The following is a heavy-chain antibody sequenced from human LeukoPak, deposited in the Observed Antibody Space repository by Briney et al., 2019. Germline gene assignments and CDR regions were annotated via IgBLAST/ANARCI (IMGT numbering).Heavy chain of an antibody. CDR1: GYTFTSYG. CDR3: ARVSRYYYDSSGLNWFDP. V-gene: IGHV1-18*01. CDR2: IIAYNGNT. D-gene: IGHD3-22*01. J-gene: IGHJ5*02. Sequence: GASVKVSCKASGYTFTSYGISWVRQAPGQGLEWMGWIIAYNGNTNYAQKLQGRVTMTTDTSTSTAYMELRSLRSDDTAVYYCARVSRYYYDSSGLNWFDPWGQGTLVTVSS.